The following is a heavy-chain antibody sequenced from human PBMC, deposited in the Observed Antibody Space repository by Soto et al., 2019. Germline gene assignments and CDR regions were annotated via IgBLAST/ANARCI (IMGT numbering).Heavy chain of an antibody. Sequence: ASVKVSCKASGYTFTGYYMHWVRQAPGQGLEWMGWINPNSGGTNYAQKFQGRVTMTRDTSISTAYMELSRLRSDDTAVYYCAISTISRHGWFDPWGQGTLVTVSS. J-gene: IGHJ5*02. V-gene: IGHV1-2*02. CDR2: INPNSGGT. CDR1: GYTFTGYY. D-gene: IGHD3-3*01. CDR3: AISTISRHGWFDP.